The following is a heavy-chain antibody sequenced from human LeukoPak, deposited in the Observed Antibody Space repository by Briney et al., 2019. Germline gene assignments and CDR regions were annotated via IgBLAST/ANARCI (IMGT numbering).Heavy chain of an antibody. J-gene: IGHJ3*02. D-gene: IGHD2-21*02. CDR2: INHSGST. Sequence: SETLSLTCAVYGGSFSGYYWSWIRQPPGKGLEWIGEINHSGSTNYNPSLKSRVTISVDTSKNQFSLKLSSVTAADTAVYYCARQDNRVVTAIPHAFDIWGQGTMVTVSS. CDR3: ARQDNRVVTAIPHAFDI. V-gene: IGHV4-34*01. CDR1: GGSFSGYY.